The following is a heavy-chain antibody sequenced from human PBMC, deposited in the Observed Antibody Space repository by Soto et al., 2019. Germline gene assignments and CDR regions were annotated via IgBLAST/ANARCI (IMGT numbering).Heavy chain of an antibody. D-gene: IGHD6-13*01. J-gene: IGHJ4*02. CDR1: GYTFNTSD. CDR3: ARTMGGIAAAGSDF. V-gene: IGHV1-8*01. Sequence: QVQLVQSGAEVKKPGASVKVSCKASGYTFNTSDIEWVRLATGQGLEWMGSMNPNTGSTDYAQKFQGRVPMTMTTSISTAYLERSSLRSDDTAIYYCARTMGGIAAAGSDFWGQGTLVTVSA. CDR2: MNPNTGST.